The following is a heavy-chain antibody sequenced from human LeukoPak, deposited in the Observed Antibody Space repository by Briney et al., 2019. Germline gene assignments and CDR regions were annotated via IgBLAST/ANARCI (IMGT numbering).Heavy chain of an antibody. V-gene: IGHV7-4-1*02. D-gene: IGHD2-21*02. Sequence: ASVKVSCKASGYTFKSRAIHWVRQAPGQGLEWMGWINTVTGNPTYAQGFTGRFVFSLDTSVSTAYLQISSLKTEDTAVYYCAREVGTLPDYWGQGTLVTVSS. CDR3: AREVGTLPDY. CDR2: INTVTGNP. CDR1: GYTFKSRA. J-gene: IGHJ4*02.